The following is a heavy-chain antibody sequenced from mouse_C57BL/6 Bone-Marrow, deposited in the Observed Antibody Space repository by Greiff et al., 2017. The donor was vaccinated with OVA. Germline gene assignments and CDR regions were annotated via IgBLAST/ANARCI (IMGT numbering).Heavy chain of an antibody. CDR2: ISNGGGST. V-gene: IGHV5-12*01. J-gene: IGHJ1*03. Sequence: EVMLVESGGGLVQPGGSLKLPCAASGFTFSDYYLYWVRQTPEKRLEWVAYISNGGGSTYYPDTVKGRFTISRDNAKNTLYLQMSRLKSEDTAMYYCARTTISQSWYFDVWGTGTTVTVSS. CDR3: ARTTISQSWYFDV. CDR1: GFTFSDYY. D-gene: IGHD6-1*01.